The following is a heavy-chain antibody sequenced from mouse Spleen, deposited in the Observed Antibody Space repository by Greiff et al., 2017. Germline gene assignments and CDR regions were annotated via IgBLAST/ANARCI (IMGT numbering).Heavy chain of an antibody. CDR1: GFSLTSYG. CDR2: IWSGGST. CDR3: ARYAMVTTLYYAMDY. Sequence: QVQLQHSGPGLVQPSQGLSIPCPVSGFSLTSYGVPWVRRSPGKGLEWLGVIWSGGSTDYNAAFISRLSISKDNSKSQVFFKMNSLQADDTAIYYCARYAMVTTLYYAMDYWGQGTSVTVSS. V-gene: IGHV2-2*01. J-gene: IGHJ4*01. D-gene: IGHD2-3*01.